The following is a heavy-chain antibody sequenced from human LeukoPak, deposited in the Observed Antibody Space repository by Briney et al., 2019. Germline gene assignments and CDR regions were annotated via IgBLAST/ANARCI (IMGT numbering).Heavy chain of an antibody. D-gene: IGHD2-8*01. CDR1: GGAINTYY. Sequence: SETLSLTCTVSGGAINTYYWTWIRQPSGKELEWIGYVYYSGSTNSNPSLNTRVTMSVDMSKNHFSLNLNSVTAADTAVYYCARAGGYTTNALDSWGPGTLVTVSS. V-gene: IGHV4-59*08. J-gene: IGHJ4*02. CDR2: VYYSGST. CDR3: ARAGGYTTNALDS.